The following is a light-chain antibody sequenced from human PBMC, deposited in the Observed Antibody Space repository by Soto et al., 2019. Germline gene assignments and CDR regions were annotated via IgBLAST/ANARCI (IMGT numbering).Light chain of an antibody. V-gene: IGLV2-8*01. J-gene: IGLJ1*01. CDR3: ISDAGSDTDG. CDR2: DDN. CDR1: RGHVGAYNY. Sequence: QSLTSQLPFASGSRGQSDSISCAGTRGHVGAYNYVAWSQQHPANAPKLLIYDDNKRPSGVPGRSSGSRSGKSVSLTVSCLHVDEGANYYCISDAGSDTDGFGTGTKVTVL.